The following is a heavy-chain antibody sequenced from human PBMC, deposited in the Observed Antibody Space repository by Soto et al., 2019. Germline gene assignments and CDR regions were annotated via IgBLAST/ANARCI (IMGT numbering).Heavy chain of an antibody. D-gene: IGHD2-21*02. V-gene: IGHV3-30-3*01. CDR3: AREQTNRVVTEDAFDI. CDR2: ISYDGSNK. CDR1: GFTFGSNA. J-gene: IGHJ3*02. Sequence: QVQLVESGGGVVQPGRSLRLSCAASGFTFGSNARHWVRQAPGKELEWMAVISYDGSNKYYADSVKGRFTISRDNSKNTLYLQMNSLRAEDTAVYYCAREQTNRVVTEDAFDIWGQGTMVTVSS.